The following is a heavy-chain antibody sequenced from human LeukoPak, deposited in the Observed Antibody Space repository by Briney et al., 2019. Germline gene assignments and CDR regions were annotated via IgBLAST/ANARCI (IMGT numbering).Heavy chain of an antibody. CDR3: ARFDRGVAGPDY. J-gene: IGHJ4*02. Sequence: PSETLSLTGTVSGGSISSGGYYWSWIRQPPGKGLEWIGYIYHSGSTYYNPSLKSRVTISVDTSKNQFSLKLSSVTAADTAVYYCARFDRGVAGPDYWGQGTLVTVSS. D-gene: IGHD3-10*01. CDR1: GGSISSGGYY. CDR2: IYHSGST. V-gene: IGHV4-30-2*01.